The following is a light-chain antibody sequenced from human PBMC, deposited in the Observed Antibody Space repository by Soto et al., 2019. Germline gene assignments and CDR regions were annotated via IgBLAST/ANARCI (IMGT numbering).Light chain of an antibody. J-gene: IGKJ4*01. CDR3: QQRGGWPLT. Sequence: EIVLTQSPATLSLSPGERAALSCRASQGVGRFLAWYQQKPGQAPRLLIYDASNRATGIPVRFSGSGSETDFTLAIDNLEPEDFAVYYCQQRGGWPLTFGGGTKVEIK. V-gene: IGKV3-11*01. CDR1: QGVGRF. CDR2: DAS.